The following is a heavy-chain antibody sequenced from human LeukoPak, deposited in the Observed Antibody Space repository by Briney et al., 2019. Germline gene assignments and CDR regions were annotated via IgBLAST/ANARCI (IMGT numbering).Heavy chain of an antibody. Sequence: GGSLRLSCAASGFTFSSYSMNWVRQAPGKGLEWVSYISSSSSTIYYADSVKGRFTISRDNAKNSLYLQMNSLRAEDTAVYYCARGDPGYSYGYEENLFDYWGQGTLVTVSS. CDR2: ISSSSSTI. J-gene: IGHJ4*02. CDR1: GFTFSSYS. CDR3: ARGDPGYSYGYEENLFDY. D-gene: IGHD5-18*01. V-gene: IGHV3-48*04.